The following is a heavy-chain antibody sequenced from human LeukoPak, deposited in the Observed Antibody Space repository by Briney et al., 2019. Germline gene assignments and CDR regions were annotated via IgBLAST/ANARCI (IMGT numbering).Heavy chain of an antibody. J-gene: IGHJ4*02. V-gene: IGHV4-34*01. CDR3: ARDPYYDSSGYYDY. CDR2: INHGGSI. Sequence: PSETLSLTCAIYGGSFSDYYWSWIRQSPGKGLEWIGEINHGGSINHNPSLKSRVTISVDTSKNQFSLKLSSVTAADTAVYYCARDPYYDSSGYYDYWGQGTLVTVSS. D-gene: IGHD3-22*01. CDR1: GGSFSDYY.